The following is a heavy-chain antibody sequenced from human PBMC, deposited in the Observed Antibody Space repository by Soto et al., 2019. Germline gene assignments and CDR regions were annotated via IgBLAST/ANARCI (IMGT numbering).Heavy chain of an antibody. CDR1: GYTFTSYG. CDR2: ISAYNGNT. J-gene: IGHJ4*02. CDR3: ATPAGTIWSGYYFH. V-gene: IGHV1-18*01. D-gene: IGHD3-3*01. Sequence: ALVKVACKGSGYTFTSYGIIWVRQTPGQGLEWMGWISAYNGNTIYAQKFQGRVTMTEDTSTDTAYMELSSLRSEDTAVYYCATPAGTIWSGYYFHWGQGTLVTVSS.